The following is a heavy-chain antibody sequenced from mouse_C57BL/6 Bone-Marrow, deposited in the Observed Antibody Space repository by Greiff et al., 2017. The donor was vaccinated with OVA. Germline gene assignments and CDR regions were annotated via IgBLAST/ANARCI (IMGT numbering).Heavy chain of an antibody. CDR1: GFTFSSYG. D-gene: IGHD2-2*01. CDR3: ARGRVKDAMDY. V-gene: IGHV5-6*02. Sequence: DVMLVESGGDLVKPGGSLKLSCAASGFTFSSYGMSWVRQTPDKRLEWVATISGGGSYTYYPDSVKGRFTISRDNAKNTLYLQMSSLKSEDTAMYYCARGRVKDAMDYWGQGTSVTVSS. J-gene: IGHJ4*01. CDR2: ISGGGSYT.